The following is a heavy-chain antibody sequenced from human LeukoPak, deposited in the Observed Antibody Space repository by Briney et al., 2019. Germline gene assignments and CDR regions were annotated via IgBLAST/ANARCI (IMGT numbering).Heavy chain of an antibody. J-gene: IGHJ4*02. CDR1: GFXFSRYA. Sequence: PGGSLRLSCVATGFXFSRYAISWVRQAPGKGLEWVSLISGSGGSTKYADSVRGRFTISRDNSKNTLYLQMNSLRAEDTAVYYCAKDQYDSSGPFDNWGQGTLVTVSS. D-gene: IGHD3-22*01. CDR3: AKDQYDSSGPFDN. V-gene: IGHV3-23*01. CDR2: ISGSGGST.